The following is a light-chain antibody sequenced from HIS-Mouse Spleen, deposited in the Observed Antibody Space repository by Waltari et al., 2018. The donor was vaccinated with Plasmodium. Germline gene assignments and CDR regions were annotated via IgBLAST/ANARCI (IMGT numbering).Light chain of an antibody. J-gene: IGLJ3*02. Sequence: SYELTQPPSVSVSPGQTARITCSGDALPNKHDYWYQQKSGQAPVLVIYEDSKRPPGIPERFSGSSSGTMATLTISGAQVEDEADYYCYSTDSSGNHRVFGGGTKLTVL. CDR3: YSTDSSGNHRV. CDR1: ALPNKH. CDR2: EDS. V-gene: IGLV3-10*01.